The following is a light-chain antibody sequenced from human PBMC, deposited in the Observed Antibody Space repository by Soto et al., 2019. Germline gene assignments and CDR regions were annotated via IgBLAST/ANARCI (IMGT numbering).Light chain of an antibody. V-gene: IGKV4-1*01. CDR1: QTILYSSNNKNY. CDR3: QQYYNTPWT. Sequence: DIVMTQSPDSLAVSLGERATINCKSRQTILYSSNNKNYLAWYQQKPGQPPKLLIYWASTRESGVPDRFSGSGSGTDFTLSISSLQAEDVAVYYCQQYYNTPWTFGQGTKVELK. CDR2: WAS. J-gene: IGKJ1*01.